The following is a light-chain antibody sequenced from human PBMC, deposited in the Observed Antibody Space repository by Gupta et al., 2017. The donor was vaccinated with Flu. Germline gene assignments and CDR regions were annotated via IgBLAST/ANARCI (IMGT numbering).Light chain of an antibody. Sequence: DVQLTQSPSTLSASVGDRVTITCRASQDISLWLAWYQQKPGEAPKLLIYKTSKVETGVPSRFSGSVSGTEFTLTISSRQPDDFATYHCQHKSRPPGTFGQGTKVEIK. CDR2: KTS. CDR3: QHKSRPPGT. J-gene: IGKJ1*01. V-gene: IGKV1-5*03. CDR1: QDISLW.